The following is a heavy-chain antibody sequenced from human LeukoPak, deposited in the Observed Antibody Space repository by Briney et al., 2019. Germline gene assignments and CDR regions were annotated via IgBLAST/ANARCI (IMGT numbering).Heavy chain of an antibody. CDR3: ARGRVGWYFHY. D-gene: IGHD6-19*01. V-gene: IGHV4-34*01. Sequence: PSETLSLTCTVSGGPITIYSWSWIRQPPGKGLEWIGEINHSGSTNYNPSLKSRVTISVDTSKNQFSLKLSSVTAADTAVYYCARGRVGWYFHYWGQGTLVTVSS. CDR1: GGPITIYS. J-gene: IGHJ4*02. CDR2: INHSGST.